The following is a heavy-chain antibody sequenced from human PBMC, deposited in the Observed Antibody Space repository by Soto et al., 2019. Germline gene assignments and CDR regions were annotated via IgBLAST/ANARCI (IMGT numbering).Heavy chain of an antibody. CDR1: GGSISSGGYY. D-gene: IGHD3-10*01. CDR2: IYYSGST. J-gene: IGHJ3*02. Sequence: QVQLQESGPGLVKPSQTLSLTCTVSGGSISSGGYYWSWIRQHPGKGLEWIGYIYYSGSTYYNPSLKSRVTLSVDTSKNQFSLKLSSVTAADTAVYYCARVGSGDSHNAFDIWGQGTMVTVSS. V-gene: IGHV4-31*03. CDR3: ARVGSGDSHNAFDI.